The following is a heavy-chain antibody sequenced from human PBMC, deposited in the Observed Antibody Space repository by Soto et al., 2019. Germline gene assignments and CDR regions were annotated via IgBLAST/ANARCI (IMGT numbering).Heavy chain of an antibody. V-gene: IGHV3-30-3*01. D-gene: IGHD1-1*01. CDR2: ISYDGSNK. CDR1: GFTFSSYA. CDR3: ARPGGAGTRIPVRPEYFQH. Sequence: QVQLVESGGGVVQPGRSLRLSCAASGFTFSSYAMHWVRQAPGKGLEWVAVISYDGSNKYYADSVKGRFTISRDNSKNTLYLQMNSLRAEDTAVYYCARPGGAGTRIPVRPEYFQHWGQGTLVTVSS. J-gene: IGHJ1*01.